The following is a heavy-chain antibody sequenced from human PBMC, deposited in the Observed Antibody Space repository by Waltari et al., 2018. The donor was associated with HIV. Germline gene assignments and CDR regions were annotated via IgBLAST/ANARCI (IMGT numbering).Heavy chain of an antibody. J-gene: IGHJ5*02. D-gene: IGHD3-10*01. CDR2: INHSGST. CDR1: GGSFSGYY. CDR3: ARWFGELTNNWFDP. V-gene: IGHV4-34*01. Sequence: QVQLQQWGAGLLKPSETLSLTCAVYGGSFSGYYWSWIRQPPGTGLEWIGEINHSGSTNDNPSLKSRVTISVDTSKNQFSLKLSSVNAADTAVYYCARWFGELTNNWFDPWGQGTLVTVSS.